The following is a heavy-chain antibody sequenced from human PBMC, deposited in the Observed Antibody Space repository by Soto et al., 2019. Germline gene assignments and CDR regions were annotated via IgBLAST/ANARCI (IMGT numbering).Heavy chain of an antibody. CDR1: GYSFTNYW. D-gene: IGHD2-2*02. CDR2: IYPGDSDT. J-gene: IGHJ4*02. Sequence: EVQLVQSGAEVKKPGESLKISCKGSGYSFTNYWIAWVRQMPGKGLEWMGIIYPGDSDTKYSPSFQGQVTISADKSISTAYLQWTSLKASDTAMYYCARPTCTSTSCYNFASWGQGPLVTVSS. V-gene: IGHV5-51*03. CDR3: ARPTCTSTSCYNFAS.